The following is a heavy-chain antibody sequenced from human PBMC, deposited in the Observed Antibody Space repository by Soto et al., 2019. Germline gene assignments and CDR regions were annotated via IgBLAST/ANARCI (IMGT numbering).Heavy chain of an antibody. CDR1: GYPFPSYA. CDR2: VNAGNGNT. J-gene: IGHJ6*02. Sequence: ASVKVSCTASGYPFPSYAMHWVRQAPGQRLEWMGWVNAGNGNTKYSQKFQGRVTITRDTSASTAYMELSSLRSEDTAVDYCARVRYCTSTSCYGADYGMDVWGQGTTVTVSS. D-gene: IGHD2-2*01. V-gene: IGHV1-3*01. CDR3: ARVRYCTSTSCYGADYGMDV.